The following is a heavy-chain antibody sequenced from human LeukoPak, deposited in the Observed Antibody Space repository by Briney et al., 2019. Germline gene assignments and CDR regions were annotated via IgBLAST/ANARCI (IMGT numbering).Heavy chain of an antibody. CDR2: ISAYNGDT. CDR3: AKDGTLGATASDY. CDR1: VYTFTNYG. Sequence: ASVTVSCKASVYTFTNYGISWVRQAPGQGLEWMGWISAYNGDTNYAQNLQGRLTMTTDTSTSTAYMELRRLRSDDTAVYYSAKDGTLGATASDYWGQGTLVTVSS. J-gene: IGHJ4*02. D-gene: IGHD1-26*01. V-gene: IGHV1-18*01.